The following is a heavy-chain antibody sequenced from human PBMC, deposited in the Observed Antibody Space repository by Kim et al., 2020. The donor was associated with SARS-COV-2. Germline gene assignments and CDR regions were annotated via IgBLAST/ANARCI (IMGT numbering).Heavy chain of an antibody. V-gene: IGHV4-34*01. D-gene: IGHD5-18*01. Sequence: SENLSLTCAVYGGSFSGYYWSWIRQPPGKGLEWIGEINNSGSTNYNPSLKSRVTISVDTSKNQFSLKLSSVTAADTAVYYCARLRRGYSLAFDYWGQGTLVTVSS. J-gene: IGHJ4*02. CDR2: INNSGST. CDR1: GGSFSGYY. CDR3: ARLRRGYSLAFDY.